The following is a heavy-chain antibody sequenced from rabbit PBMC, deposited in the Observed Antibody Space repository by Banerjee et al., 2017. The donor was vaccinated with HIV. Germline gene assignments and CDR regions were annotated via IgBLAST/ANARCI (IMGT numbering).Heavy chain of an antibody. D-gene: IGHD7-1*01. CDR1: GFDLSNYYY. CDR2: IGTGSDSGT. V-gene: IGHV1S40*01. Sequence: QSLEESGGDLVKPGASLTLTCTASGFDLSNYYYMCWVRQAPGKGLEWIACIGTGSDSGTYYASWAKGRFTISKTSSTTVTLQMTSLTAADTATYFCARETYGSSNVYLWGPGTLVTVS. CDR3: ARETYGSSNVYL. J-gene: IGHJ4*01.